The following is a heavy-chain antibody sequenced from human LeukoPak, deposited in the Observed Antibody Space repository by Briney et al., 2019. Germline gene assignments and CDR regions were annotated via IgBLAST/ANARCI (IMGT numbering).Heavy chain of an antibody. Sequence: ASVKVSCKASGYTFTSYYMHWVRQAPGQGLEWMGIINPSGGSTSYAQKFQGRVTMTRDTSTSTVYMELSSLRSEDTAVYYCAGGGATNMFLRDWFDPWGQGTLVTVSS. D-gene: IGHD1-26*01. CDR1: GYTFTSYY. J-gene: IGHJ5*02. CDR3: AGGGATNMFLRDWFDP. CDR2: INPSGGST. V-gene: IGHV1-46*01.